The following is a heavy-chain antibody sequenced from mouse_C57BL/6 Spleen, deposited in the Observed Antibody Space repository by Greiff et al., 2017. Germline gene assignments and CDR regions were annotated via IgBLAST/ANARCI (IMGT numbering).Heavy chain of an antibody. CDR1: GYTFTSYW. CDR3: ARWGYDYAMDY. D-gene: IGHD2-4*01. V-gene: IGHV1-55*01. Sequence: QVQLQQPGAELVKPGASVKMSCKASGYTFTSYWITWVKQRPGQGLEWIGDIYPGSGSTNYNEKLKSKATLTVDTSSSTAYMQLSSLTSEDSAVYYCARWGYDYAMDYWGQGTSVTVSS. CDR2: IYPGSGST. J-gene: IGHJ4*01.